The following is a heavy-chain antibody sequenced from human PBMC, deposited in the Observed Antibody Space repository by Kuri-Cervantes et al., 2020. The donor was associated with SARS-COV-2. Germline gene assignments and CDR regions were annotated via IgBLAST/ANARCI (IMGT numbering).Heavy chain of an antibody. CDR3: ALHGSRVYDFWSGYSPYYYYMDV. V-gene: IGHV1-18*01. CDR2: ISAYNGNT. Sequence: ASVRVSCKASGYTFTSYGISWVRQAPGQGLEWMGWISAYNGNTNYAQKLQGRVTMTTDTSTSTAYMELRSLRSDDTAVYYCALHGSRVYDFWSGYSPYYYYMDVWGKGTTVTVSS. D-gene: IGHD3-3*01. J-gene: IGHJ6*03. CDR1: GYTFTSYG.